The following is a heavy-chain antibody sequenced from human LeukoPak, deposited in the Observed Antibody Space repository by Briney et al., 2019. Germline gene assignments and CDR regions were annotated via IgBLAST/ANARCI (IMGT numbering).Heavy chain of an antibody. Sequence: GGSLRLSCAASGFTVSSNYMSWVRQAPGKGLEWVSYISSSSSTIYYADSVKGRFTIPRDNAKNSLYLQMNSLRDEDTAVYYCARMTTTLDYWGQGTLVTVSS. D-gene: IGHD1-26*01. J-gene: IGHJ4*02. CDR2: ISSSSSTI. V-gene: IGHV3-48*02. CDR1: GFTVSSNY. CDR3: ARMTTTLDY.